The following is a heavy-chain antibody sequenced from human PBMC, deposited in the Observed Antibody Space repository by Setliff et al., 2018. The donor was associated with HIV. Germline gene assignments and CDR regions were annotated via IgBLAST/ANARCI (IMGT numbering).Heavy chain of an antibody. CDR2: IYNSGGT. J-gene: IGHJ4*02. CDR3: ARQPGALDY. Sequence: SETLSLTCTVSGGSISTGGYYWSWIRQHPGKGLEWIGYIYNSGGTYYNPSLKSRITMSIDTSKNQFSLKLSSVTAADTAVYYCARQPGALDYWGQGTLVTVSS. CDR1: GGSISTGGYY. D-gene: IGHD1-1*01. V-gene: IGHV4-31*03.